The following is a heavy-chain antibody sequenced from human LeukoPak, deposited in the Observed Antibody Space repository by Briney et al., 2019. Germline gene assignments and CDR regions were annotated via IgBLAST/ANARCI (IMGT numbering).Heavy chain of an antibody. CDR3: ARDFRDYRDYVAYFDS. CDR2: ILYDGTNQ. Sequence: GRSLRLSCAASGFTFSTYAMHWVRQAPGKGLEWVAVILYDGTNQYYADSVKGRFTISRDNSRNTLYLRMNSLKVEDTAVYYCARDFRDYRDYVAYFDSWGQGTLVTVSS. CDR1: GFTFSTYA. J-gene: IGHJ4*02. V-gene: IGHV3-30-3*01. D-gene: IGHD4-17*01.